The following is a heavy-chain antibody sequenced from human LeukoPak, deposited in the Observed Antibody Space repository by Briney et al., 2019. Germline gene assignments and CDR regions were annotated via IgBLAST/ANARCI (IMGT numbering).Heavy chain of an antibody. V-gene: IGHV1-2*06. CDR1: GYTFTDYL. CDR3: ARGRGSHYVI. J-gene: IGHJ4*02. CDR2: INPNSGGT. D-gene: IGHD3-16*01. Sequence: ASVKVSCRASGYTFTDYLMHWVRQAPGQGLEWMGRINPNSGGTNYAQKLQGRVTMTTDTSTSTAYMELRSLRSDDTAVYYCARGRGSHYVIWGQGTLVTVSS.